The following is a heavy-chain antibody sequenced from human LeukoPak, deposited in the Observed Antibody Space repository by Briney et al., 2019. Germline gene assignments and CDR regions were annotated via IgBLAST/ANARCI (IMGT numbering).Heavy chain of an antibody. Sequence: GGSLRLSCAASGFIFSNYAMGWVRLAPGKGLEWVSSISGSSYTTYYADSVKGRFTISRDNSKNTLYLQMNSLRAEDTAVYYCAKAGLSRAPCSGDCPFDNWGQGTLVTVSS. V-gene: IGHV3-23*01. CDR2: ISGSSYTT. CDR3: AKAGLSRAPCSGDCPFDN. D-gene: IGHD2-21*02. CDR1: GFIFSNYA. J-gene: IGHJ4*02.